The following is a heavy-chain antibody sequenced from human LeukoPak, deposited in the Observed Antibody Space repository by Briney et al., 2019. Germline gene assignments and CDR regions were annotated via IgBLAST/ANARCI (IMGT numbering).Heavy chain of an antibody. CDR3: ARDRTIFGVVITP. V-gene: IGHV3-30*03. D-gene: IGHD3-3*01. J-gene: IGHJ4*02. Sequence: GRSLRLSCAASGFTFSSYGMHWVRQAPGKGLEWVTFIRYDGSNEYYADSVRGRFTISRDNSKNTLYLQMNSLRTEDTAVYYCARDRTIFGVVITPWGQGTLVTVSS. CDR1: GFTFSSYG. CDR2: IRYDGSNE.